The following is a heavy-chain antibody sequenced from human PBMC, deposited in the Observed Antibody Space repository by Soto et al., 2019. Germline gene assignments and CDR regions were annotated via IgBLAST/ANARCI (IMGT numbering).Heavy chain of an antibody. CDR2: IWYDGSKT. Sequence: QVHLVESGGGVVQPGTSLRLACAASGFRFSGYGMQWVRQTPGKGLEWVGVIWYDGSKTFYADSVKGRFTISRDNSNNNVLLQMDSLRAEDTAVDHCVTDIGGGSWYSLAYWGPGSLVTVSS. CDR3: VTDIGGGSWYSLAY. V-gene: IGHV3-33*03. D-gene: IGHD2-15*01. J-gene: IGHJ4*02. CDR1: GFRFSGYG.